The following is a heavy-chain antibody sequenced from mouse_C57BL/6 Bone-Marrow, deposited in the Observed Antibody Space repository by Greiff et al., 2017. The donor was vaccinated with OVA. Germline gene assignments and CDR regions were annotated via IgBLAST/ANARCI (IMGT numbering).Heavy chain of an antibody. J-gene: IGHJ4*01. D-gene: IGHD1-1*01. Sequence: VQLQQPGAELVKPGASVKMSCKASGYTFTSYWITWVKQRPGQGLEWIGDIYPGSGSTNYNEKFKSKATLTVDTSSSTAYMQLSSLTSEDSAVDYCARRGTVVATEYYAMDYWGQGTSVTVSS. CDR1: GYTFTSYW. V-gene: IGHV1-55*01. CDR2: IYPGSGST. CDR3: ARRGTVVATEYYAMDY.